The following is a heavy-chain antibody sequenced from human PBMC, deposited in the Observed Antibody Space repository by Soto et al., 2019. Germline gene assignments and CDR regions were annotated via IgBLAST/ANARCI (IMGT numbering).Heavy chain of an antibody. V-gene: IGHV4-39*01. CDR2: IYYSGST. CDR1: GGSISSSSYY. D-gene: IGHD3-22*01. CDR3: ARRLLYYYDSSGFDP. J-gene: IGHJ5*02. Sequence: SETLSLTCTVSGGSISSSSYYWGWIRQPPGKGLEWIGSIYYSGSTYYNPSLKSRVTISVDTSKNQFSLKLSSVTAADTAVYYRARRLLYYYDSSGFDPWGQGTLVTVSS.